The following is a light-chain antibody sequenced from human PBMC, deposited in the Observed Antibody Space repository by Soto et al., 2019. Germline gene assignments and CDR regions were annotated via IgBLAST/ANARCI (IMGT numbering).Light chain of an antibody. V-gene: IGLV1-40*01. J-gene: IGLJ3*02. CDR3: QSYDSSLSGWV. CDR2: GNN. Sequence: QSVLTQPLSVSGAPGQRVTISCTGSSSNIGAGYDVHWYQLLPGTAPKLLIYGNNNRPSGVPDRFSASKSGTSASLAITGLQAEDEADYYCQSYDSSLSGWVFGGGTKLTVL. CDR1: SSNIGAGYD.